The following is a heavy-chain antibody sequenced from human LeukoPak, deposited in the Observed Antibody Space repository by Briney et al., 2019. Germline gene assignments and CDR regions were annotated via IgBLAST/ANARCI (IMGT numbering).Heavy chain of an antibody. CDR2: IYSSGGA. Sequence: SETLSLTCAVSDDSISSGGHYWTWFRQPPGKGLEWIGYIYSSGGAYYNPSLRARSTISLDTTPNQSSLRLSSVTAADTAVYYCARQIIRGNIIVESYWGQGSLVTVSS. CDR1: DDSISSGGHY. J-gene: IGHJ4*02. V-gene: IGHV4-30-4*01. CDR3: ARQIIRGNIIVESY. D-gene: IGHD3-10*01.